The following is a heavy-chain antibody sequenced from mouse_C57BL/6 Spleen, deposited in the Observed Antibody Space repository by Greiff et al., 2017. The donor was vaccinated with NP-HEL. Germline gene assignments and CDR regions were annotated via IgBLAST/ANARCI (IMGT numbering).Heavy chain of an antibody. Sequence: VKVVESGPGLVAPSQSLSITCTVSGFSLTSYAISWVRQPPGKGLEWLGVIWTGGGTNYNSALKSRLSISKDNSKSQVFLKMNSLQTDDTARYYCARNAYYSNSYYYAMDYWGQGTSVTVSS. V-gene: IGHV2-9-1*01. CDR2: IWTGGGT. CDR1: GFSLTSYA. J-gene: IGHJ4*01. CDR3: ARNAYYSNSYYYAMDY. D-gene: IGHD2-5*01.